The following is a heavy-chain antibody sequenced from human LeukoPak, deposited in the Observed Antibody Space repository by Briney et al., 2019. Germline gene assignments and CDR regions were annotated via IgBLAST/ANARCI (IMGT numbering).Heavy chain of an antibody. CDR2: ISWNSGSI. J-gene: IGHJ6*02. CDR3: CGVKSSSPLLGYYGMDV. D-gene: IGHD6-13*01. CDR1: GFTFDDYA. Sequence: GGSLRLSCAASGFTFDDYAMHWVRQAPGKGLEWVSGISWNSGSIGYADSVKGRFTISRDNAKNSLYLQMNSLRAEDTALYYCCGVKSSSPLLGYYGMDVWGQGTTVTVSS. V-gene: IGHV3-9*01.